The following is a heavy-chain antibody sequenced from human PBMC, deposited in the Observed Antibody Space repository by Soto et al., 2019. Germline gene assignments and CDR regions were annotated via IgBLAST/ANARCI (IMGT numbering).Heavy chain of an antibody. J-gene: IGHJ3*02. CDR3: ASSGSYWLDAFEI. D-gene: IGHD1-26*01. CDR2: ISYDGSNK. V-gene: IGHV3-30-3*01. Sequence: QVQLVESGGGVVQPGRSLRLSCAASGFTFSSYAMHWVRQAPGKGLEWVAVISYDGSNKYYADSVKGRFTISRDNSKNTLYLQMNSLRAEDTAVYYFASSGSYWLDAFEIWGQGTMVTVSS. CDR1: GFTFSSYA.